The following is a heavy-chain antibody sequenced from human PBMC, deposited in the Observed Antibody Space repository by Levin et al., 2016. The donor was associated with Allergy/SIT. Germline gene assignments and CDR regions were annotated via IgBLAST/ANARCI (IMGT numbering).Heavy chain of an antibody. CDR1: GFTVSSNY. V-gene: IGHV3-53*01. Sequence: GGSLRLSCAASGFTVSSNYMSWVRQAPGKGLEWVSVIYSGGSTYYADSVKGRFTISRDNSKNTLYLQMNSLRAEDTAVYYCARDKRRPDPPYGMDVWGQGTTVTVSS. CDR2: IYSGGST. J-gene: IGHJ6*02. D-gene: IGHD6-25*01. CDR3: ARDKRRPDPPYGMDV.